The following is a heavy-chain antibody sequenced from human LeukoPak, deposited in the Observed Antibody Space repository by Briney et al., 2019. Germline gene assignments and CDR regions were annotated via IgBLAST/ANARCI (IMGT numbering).Heavy chain of an antibody. CDR2: INPNSGGT. Sequence: ASVKVSCKVSGYTLTELSIYWVRQAPGKGLEWMGWINPNSGGTNYAQKFQGRVTMTRDTSISTAYMELSRLRSDDTAVYYCARAPRSGIVGATTIDYWGQGTLVTVSS. V-gene: IGHV1-2*02. CDR3: ARAPRSGIVGATTIDY. D-gene: IGHD1-26*01. CDR1: GYTLTELS. J-gene: IGHJ4*02.